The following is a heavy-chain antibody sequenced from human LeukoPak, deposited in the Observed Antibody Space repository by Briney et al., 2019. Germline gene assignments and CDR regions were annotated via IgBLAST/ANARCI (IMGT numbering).Heavy chain of an antibody. CDR3: ARENGGSSDAFDI. CDR1: GFTFSSYG. Sequence: GGSLRLSCAASGFTFSSYGMHWVRQAPGKGLVWVALISHDGSNKNYADSVRGRFTISRDNSKNTLYLQMSSLRAEDTAVYYCARENGGSSDAFDIWGQGTMVTVSS. CDR2: ISHDGSNK. D-gene: IGHD1-26*01. V-gene: IGHV3-30*03. J-gene: IGHJ3*02.